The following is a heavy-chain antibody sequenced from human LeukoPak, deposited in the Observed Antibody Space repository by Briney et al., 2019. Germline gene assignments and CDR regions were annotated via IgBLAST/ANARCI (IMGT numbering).Heavy chain of an antibody. CDR3: ARGNYDILTGYPTGYFDY. J-gene: IGHJ4*02. D-gene: IGHD3-9*01. Sequence: SETLSLTRAVYGGSFSGYYWSWIRQPPGKGLEWIGEINHSGSTNYNPSLKSRVTISVDTSKNQFSLKLSSVTAADTAVYYCARGNYDILTGYPTGYFDYWGQGTLVTVSS. CDR2: INHSGST. CDR1: GGSFSGYY. V-gene: IGHV4-34*01.